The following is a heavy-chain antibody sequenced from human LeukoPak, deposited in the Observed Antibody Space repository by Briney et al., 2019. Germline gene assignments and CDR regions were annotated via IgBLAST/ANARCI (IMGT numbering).Heavy chain of an antibody. CDR3: TTNGDLDAFDI. Sequence: GGSLRLSCAASGFTFSSYAMHWVRQAPGKGLEWVAVISYDGSNKYYADSGKGRLTISRDNSKNTLYLQMNSLRAEDTAVYYCTTNGDLDAFDIWGQGTMVTVSS. CDR2: ISYDGSNK. V-gene: IGHV3-30*04. J-gene: IGHJ3*02. D-gene: IGHD4-17*01. CDR1: GFTFSSYA.